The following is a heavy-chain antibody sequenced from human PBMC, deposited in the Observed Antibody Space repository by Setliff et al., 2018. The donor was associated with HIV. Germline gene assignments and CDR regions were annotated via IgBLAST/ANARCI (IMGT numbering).Heavy chain of an antibody. J-gene: IGHJ4*02. V-gene: IGHV3-21*01. CDR2: ISSTSDYI. CDR1: GFTFGDYA. D-gene: IGHD5-18*01. Sequence: PGESLKISCTTSGFTFGDYAINWVRQAPGKGLEWVSSISSTSDYIYYADSVKGRFIISRDNAKNSLYLQMNSLRAEDTAVYYCARDFRIQLWLRSPFDYWGQGTLVTVSS. CDR3: ARDFRIQLWLRSPFDY.